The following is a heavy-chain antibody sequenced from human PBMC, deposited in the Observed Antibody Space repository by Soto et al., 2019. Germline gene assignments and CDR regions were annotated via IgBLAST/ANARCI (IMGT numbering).Heavy chain of an antibody. CDR2: VYYSVTT. CDR3: ARDPSGSSQNFDY. D-gene: IGHD1-26*01. CDR1: GGSVSSYY. Sequence: SGSLSLTCTVSGGSVSSYYWSWIRQPPGKGLEWIGYVYYSVTTKYNPSLKSRVAISADTSKNQFSLKLSSVTAADTAVYYCARDPSGSSQNFDYWGQGTLVTVSS. J-gene: IGHJ4*02. V-gene: IGHV4-59*02.